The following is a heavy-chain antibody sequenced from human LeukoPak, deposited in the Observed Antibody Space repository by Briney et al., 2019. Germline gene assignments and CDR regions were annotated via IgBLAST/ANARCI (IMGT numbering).Heavy chain of an antibody. CDR1: GFNLRDYW. V-gene: IGHV3-74*01. Sequence: PGGSLRPSCAASGFNLRDYWMRWVRQAPGKGLVWVSRLGTDGTYTNYADSVRGRFTISRDNAKNTLYLQMDSLRAEDTAFYYCVRDPSNSGNWFDLWGQGTLVTVSS. J-gene: IGHJ5*02. CDR2: LGTDGTYT. D-gene: IGHD4-11*01. CDR3: VRDPSNSGNWFDL.